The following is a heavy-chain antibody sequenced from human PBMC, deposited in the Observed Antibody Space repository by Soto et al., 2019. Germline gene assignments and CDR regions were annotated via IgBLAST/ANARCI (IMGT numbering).Heavy chain of an antibody. V-gene: IGHV6-1*01. D-gene: IGHD2-15*01. J-gene: IGHJ6*02. CDR1: GDTVSSNSVA. CDR2: TYYKSRWYS. CDR3: ARSEEDSDYYYYGMDV. Sequence: SQTLSLTCVGSGDTVSSNSVAWNWVRQSPSRGLEWLGRTYYKSRWYSDYAVSVRSRIDINADTSKNQVSLQLNSVTPEDTAVYYCARSEEDSDYYYYGMDVWGQGTTVTVSS.